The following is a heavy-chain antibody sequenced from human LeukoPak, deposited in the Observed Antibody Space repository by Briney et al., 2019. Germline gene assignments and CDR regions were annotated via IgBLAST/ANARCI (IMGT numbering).Heavy chain of an antibody. J-gene: IGHJ6*02. D-gene: IGHD2-15*01. CDR2: IIPILGIA. CDR3: ASPEVAATNYYGMDV. Sequence: SVKVSCTASGGTFSSYAISWVRQAPGQGLEWMGRIIPILGIANYAQKFQGRVTITADKSTSTAYVELSSLRSEDTAVYYCASPEVAATNYYGMDVWGQGTTVTVSS. CDR1: GGTFSSYA. V-gene: IGHV1-69*04.